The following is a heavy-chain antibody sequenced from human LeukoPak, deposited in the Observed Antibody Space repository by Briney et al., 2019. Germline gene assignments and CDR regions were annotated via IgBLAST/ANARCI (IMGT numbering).Heavy chain of an antibody. CDR2: IGQGGTTK. Sequence: GGSLRLSCAASGFSFSNSGMHWVRQAPGKGLEWVVFIGQGGTTKYYVDSVKGRFTIPGDNPKKMAYLQMNNLRAEDTAIYYCVKDGEWTFDVWGQGTMVTVS. CDR3: VKDGEWTFDV. CDR1: GFSFSNSG. V-gene: IGHV3-30*02. D-gene: IGHD3-3*01. J-gene: IGHJ3*01.